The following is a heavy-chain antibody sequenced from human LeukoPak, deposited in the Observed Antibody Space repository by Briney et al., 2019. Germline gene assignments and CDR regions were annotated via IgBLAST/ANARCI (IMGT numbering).Heavy chain of an antibody. CDR1: GFTFSSYS. D-gene: IGHD3-10*02. CDR3: AELGITMIGGV. CDR2: ISTSSSYI. V-gene: IGHV3-21*01. Sequence: GGSLRLSCAASGFTFSSYSMNWVRQAPGKGLEWVSSISTSSSYIDYADSVKGRFTIPRDNAKNSLYLQMNSLRADDTAVYYCAELGITMIGGVWGKGTTVTISS. J-gene: IGHJ6*04.